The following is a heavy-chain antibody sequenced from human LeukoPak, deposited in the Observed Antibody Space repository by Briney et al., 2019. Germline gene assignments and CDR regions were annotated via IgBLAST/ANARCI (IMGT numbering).Heavy chain of an antibody. D-gene: IGHD1-1*01. CDR2: INAYNGNT. Sequence: ASVKASFKASGYTFNTYGFSWVRQAPGQGLEWMGWINAYNGNTNYAQKLQGRVTMTTETSTSTAYMDLRTLRSDDTAVYYCARRQGTTLSFDYWGQGTLVTVSS. V-gene: IGHV1-18*01. J-gene: IGHJ4*02. CDR1: GYTFNTYG. CDR3: ARRQGTTLSFDY.